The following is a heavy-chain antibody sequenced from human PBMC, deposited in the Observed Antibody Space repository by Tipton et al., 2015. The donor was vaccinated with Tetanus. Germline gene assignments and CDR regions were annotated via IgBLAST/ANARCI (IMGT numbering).Heavy chain of an antibody. CDR1: GGSISSGGFY. Sequence: TLSLTCTVSGGSISSGGFYWTWIRQHPGKGLEWIGYILYTGSTYNTPSLKSRVIISEDTSKNQFSLKLNSVTAADSALYFCARGTDAYKCGNYWGQGTLVTVSS. CDR2: ILYTGST. J-gene: IGHJ4*01. D-gene: IGHD5-24*01. V-gene: IGHV4-31*03. CDR3: ARGTDAYKCGNY.